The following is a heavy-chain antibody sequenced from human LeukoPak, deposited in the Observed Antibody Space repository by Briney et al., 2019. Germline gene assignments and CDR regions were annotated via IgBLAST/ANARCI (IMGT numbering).Heavy chain of an antibody. J-gene: IGHJ4*02. CDR1: GFTFSNYG. CDR3: ARDPGYTTMVKDCFDY. Sequence: PGGSLRLSCAASGFTFSNYGMHWVRQAPGKGLECVAVIWYDGTNKYYADSVKGRFTISRDNFKNTLYLQMNNLRAEDTAVYYCARDPGYTTMVKDCFDYWGQGTLVTVSS. CDR2: IWYDGTNK. V-gene: IGHV3-33*01. D-gene: IGHD5-18*01.